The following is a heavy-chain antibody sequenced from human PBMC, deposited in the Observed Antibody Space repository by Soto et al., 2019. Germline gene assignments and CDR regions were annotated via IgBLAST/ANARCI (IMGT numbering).Heavy chain of an antibody. Sequence: QVQLVQSGAEVKKPGSSVKVSCKASGGTFSSYAISWVRQAPGQGLEWMGGIIPIFGTANYAQKFQGRVTITADESTSTAYMELSSLRSEDTAVYYCARCYYGSGSYPNYYYYYGMDVWGQGTTVTVSS. CDR3: ARCYYGSGSYPNYYYYYGMDV. J-gene: IGHJ6*02. CDR2: IIPIFGTA. CDR1: GGTFSSYA. D-gene: IGHD3-10*01. V-gene: IGHV1-69*01.